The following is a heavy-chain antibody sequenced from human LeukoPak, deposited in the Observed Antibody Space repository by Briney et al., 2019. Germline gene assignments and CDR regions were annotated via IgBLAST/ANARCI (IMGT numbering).Heavy chain of an antibody. CDR2: IQQDGSED. Sequence: PGGSLRLSWAASGFTFSNYWMSWVRQAPGKGLEWVANIQQDGSEDYFVDSVKGRFTISRDNTKNSLYLQMNSLRAEDTAVYYCARDAQYGSGTYYLRYFDYWGQGTPVTVSS. D-gene: IGHD3-10*01. J-gene: IGHJ4*02. CDR3: ARDAQYGSGTYYLRYFDY. V-gene: IGHV3-7*01. CDR1: GFTFSNYW.